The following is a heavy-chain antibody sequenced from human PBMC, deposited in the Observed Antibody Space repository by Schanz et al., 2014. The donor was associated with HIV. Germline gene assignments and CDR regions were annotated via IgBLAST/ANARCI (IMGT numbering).Heavy chain of an antibody. CDR2: ISYDAVNK. D-gene: IGHD3-22*01. CDR3: AKPEYDSSGNSQSHFDY. CDR1: GFTFNSFG. V-gene: IGHV3-33*05. Sequence: QVQLVESGGGVVQPGRSLRLSCAASGFTFNSFGIHWVRQAPGKGLEWVAVISYDAVNKFYADSVQGRFTISRDNSKNTLYLQMTTLRTEDTAVYYCAKPEYDSSGNSQSHFDYWGQGTLVTVSS. J-gene: IGHJ4*02.